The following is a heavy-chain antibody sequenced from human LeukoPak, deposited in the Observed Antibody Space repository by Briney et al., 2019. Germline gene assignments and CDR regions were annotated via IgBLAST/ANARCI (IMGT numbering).Heavy chain of an antibody. CDR3: AKRPSDYGDYVTYFDH. D-gene: IGHD4-17*01. V-gene: IGHV3-30*18. J-gene: IGHJ4*02. Sequence: GGSLRLSCAASGFSFISYGMHWVRQAPGKGLEWVGVLSDDGRNKNYADSVKGRFTISRDNSKDTLYLQMNSLRDEDTAVYYCAKRPSDYGDYVTYFDHWGQGTLVTVSS. CDR1: GFSFISYG. CDR2: LSDDGRNK.